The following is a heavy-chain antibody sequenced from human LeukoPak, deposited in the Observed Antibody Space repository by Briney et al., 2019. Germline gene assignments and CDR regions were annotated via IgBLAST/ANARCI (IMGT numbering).Heavy chain of an antibody. CDR3: ARGGDTYDYVWGSYRYSLDY. Sequence: GASVKVSCKASGYTFTSYGISWVRQAPGQGLEWMGWISAYNGNTNYAQKLQGRVTMTTDTSTSTAYMELRSLRSDDTAVYYCARGGDTYDYVWGSYRYSLDYWGQGTLVTVSS. D-gene: IGHD3-16*02. CDR2: ISAYNGNT. V-gene: IGHV1-18*01. J-gene: IGHJ4*02. CDR1: GYTFTSYG.